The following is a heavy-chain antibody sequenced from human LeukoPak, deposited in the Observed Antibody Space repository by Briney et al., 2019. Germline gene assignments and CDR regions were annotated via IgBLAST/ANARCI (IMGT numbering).Heavy chain of an antibody. D-gene: IGHD6-19*01. CDR1: GGTFSSYA. CDR2: IIPIFGTA. V-gene: IGHV1-69*01. CDR3: ARAVAGTVYVAFDI. Sequence: SVKVSCKASGGTFSSYAISRVRQAPGQGLEWMGGIIPIFGTANYAQKFQGRVTITADESTSTAYMGLSSLRSEDTAVYYCARAVAGTVYVAFDIWGQGTMVTVSS. J-gene: IGHJ3*02.